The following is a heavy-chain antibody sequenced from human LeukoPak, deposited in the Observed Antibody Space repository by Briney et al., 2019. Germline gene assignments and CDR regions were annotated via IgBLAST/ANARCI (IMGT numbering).Heavy chain of an antibody. CDR2: ISWNSGSI. D-gene: IGHD6-19*01. Sequence: GGSLRLSCAASGFTFDDYAMHWVRQAPGKGLEWVSGISWNSGSIGYADSVKGRFTISRDNAKNSLYLQMNSLRAEDTALYYCAKGLRSNRAVAGTDFWGQGTLLTVSS. CDR3: AKGLRSNRAVAGTDF. V-gene: IGHV3-9*01. CDR1: GFTFDDYA. J-gene: IGHJ4*02.